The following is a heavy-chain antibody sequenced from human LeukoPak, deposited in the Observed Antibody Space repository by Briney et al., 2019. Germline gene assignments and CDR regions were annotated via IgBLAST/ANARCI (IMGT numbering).Heavy chain of an antibody. Sequence: PSETLSLTCTVSGYSISSGYYWGWIRQPPGKGLEWIGSIYHSGSTYYNPSLKSRVTISVDTSKNQFSLKLSSVTAADTAVYYCARGKVATNDYWGQGTLVTVSS. V-gene: IGHV4-38-2*02. J-gene: IGHJ4*02. CDR1: GYSISSGYY. D-gene: IGHD5-24*01. CDR2: IYHSGST. CDR3: ARGKVATNDY.